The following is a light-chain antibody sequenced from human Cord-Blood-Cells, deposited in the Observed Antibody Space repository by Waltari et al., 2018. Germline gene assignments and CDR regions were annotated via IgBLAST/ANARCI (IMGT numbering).Light chain of an antibody. V-gene: IGLV3-1*01. CDR2: QVS. CDR1: KLGDKY. Sequence: SYELTQPPSVSVSPGQKVSITCSGDKLGDKYACWYQQKPGQSPVLVIYQVSKRPAGIPVRFSGSNSGNTATLTISGTQAMDEADYYVQAWDSSTYVFGTGTKVTVL. CDR3: QAWDSSTYV. J-gene: IGLJ1*01.